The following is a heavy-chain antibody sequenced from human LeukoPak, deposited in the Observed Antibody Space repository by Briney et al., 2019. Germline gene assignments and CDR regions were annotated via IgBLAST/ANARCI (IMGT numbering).Heavy chain of an antibody. Sequence: GGSLRLSCAASGFIYSNYWMSWVRQAPGKGLEWVASIKQDGSEKYYVDSLKGRSTISRDNANNSLSLQMNSLRAEDTSVYYCARIYRSTSGYCFDHWGQGTLVTVSS. CDR2: IKQDGSEK. V-gene: IGHV3-7*01. CDR3: ARIYRSTSGYCFDH. CDR1: GFIYSNYW. D-gene: IGHD6-6*01. J-gene: IGHJ4*02.